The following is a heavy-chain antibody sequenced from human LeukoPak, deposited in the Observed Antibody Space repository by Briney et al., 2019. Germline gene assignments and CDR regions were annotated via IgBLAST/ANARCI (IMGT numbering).Heavy chain of an antibody. V-gene: IGHV4-39*07. CDR2: IYHSGST. Sequence: SETLSLTCTVSGGSISSGGYYWGWIRQPPGKGLEWIGSIYHSGSTYYNPSLKSRVTISVDTSKNQFSLKLSSVTAADTAVYYCARSGITGYSSSWYNYWGQGTLVTVSS. D-gene: IGHD6-13*01. J-gene: IGHJ4*02. CDR1: GGSISSGGYY. CDR3: ARSGITGYSSSWYNY.